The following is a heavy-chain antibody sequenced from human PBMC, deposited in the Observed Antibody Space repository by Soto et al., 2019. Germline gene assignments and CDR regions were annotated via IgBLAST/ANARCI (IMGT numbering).Heavy chain of an antibody. CDR2: IKSKTDGGTT. CDR3: TTEGSYCSSTSCYVRFRRTGPYNWFDP. J-gene: IGHJ5*02. V-gene: IGHV3-15*01. D-gene: IGHD2-2*01. Sequence: EVQLVESGGGLVKPGGSLRLSCAASGFTFSNAWMSWVRQAPGKGLEWVGRIKSKTDGGTTDYAAPVKGRFTISRDYSKNTLYLQMNSLKTEDTAVYYCTTEGSYCSSTSCYVRFRRTGPYNWFDPWGQGTLVTVSS. CDR1: GFTFSNAW.